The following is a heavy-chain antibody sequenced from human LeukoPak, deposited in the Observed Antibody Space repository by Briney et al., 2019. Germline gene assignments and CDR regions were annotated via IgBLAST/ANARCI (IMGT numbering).Heavy chain of an antibody. D-gene: IGHD2-2*01. CDR3: ARANALYCSSTSCLFDY. CDR2: INPNSGGT. V-gene: IGHV1-2*02. Sequence: AASVKVSCKASGYTFTGYYMHWARQAPGQGLEWMAWINPNSGGTYYAQNFHDRITMTRDTSISTAYMELSRLRSDDTAIYYCARANALYCSSTSCLFDYWGQGTLVTVSS. J-gene: IGHJ4*02. CDR1: GYTFTGYY.